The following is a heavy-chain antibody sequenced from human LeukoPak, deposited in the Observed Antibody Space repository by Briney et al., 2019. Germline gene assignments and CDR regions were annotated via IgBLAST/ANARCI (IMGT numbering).Heavy chain of an antibody. V-gene: IGHV3-21*04. Sequence: GGSLRLSCAASGFTFSSYSMNWVRQAPGKGLEWVSSISSSSSYIYYADSVKGRFTISRDNAKNSLYLQMNSLRAEDTAVYYCAKSGYDFWSGYYGYWGQGTLVTVSS. CDR3: AKSGYDFWSGYYGY. CDR1: GFTFSSYS. D-gene: IGHD3-3*01. J-gene: IGHJ4*02. CDR2: ISSSSSYI.